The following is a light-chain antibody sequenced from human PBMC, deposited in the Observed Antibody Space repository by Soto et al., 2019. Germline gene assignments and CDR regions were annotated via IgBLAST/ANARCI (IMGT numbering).Light chain of an antibody. Sequence: DIQMTQSPSTLSASVGDRVTVTCRASQSISHFLAWYQQKPGKAPKLLIYKASSLESGVPSRFSGSGSGTEFTLTISSLQPDDFATYYCQQYNSYSGTFGQGTKVDIK. J-gene: IGKJ1*01. CDR3: QQYNSYSGT. V-gene: IGKV1-5*03. CDR2: KAS. CDR1: QSISHF.